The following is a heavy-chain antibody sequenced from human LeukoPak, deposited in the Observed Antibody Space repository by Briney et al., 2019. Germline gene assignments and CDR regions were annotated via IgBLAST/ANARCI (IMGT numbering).Heavy chain of an antibody. CDR3: ARHNDRTRGAFDI. Sequence: GASVKVSCKASGYTFTNYAIHWVRQAPGQRLEWMGWINAGNGNTKSSQKFQGRVTFTRDTSASTAYMELSSLSSEDTAVYYCARHNDRTRGAFDIWGQGTMVTVSS. D-gene: IGHD1-1*01. V-gene: IGHV1-3*01. CDR2: INAGNGNT. CDR1: GYTFTNYA. J-gene: IGHJ3*02.